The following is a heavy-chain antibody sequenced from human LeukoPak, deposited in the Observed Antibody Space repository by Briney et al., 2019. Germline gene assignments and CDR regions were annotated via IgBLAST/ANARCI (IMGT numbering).Heavy chain of an antibody. CDR2: MSPNSGIT. CDR3: VRTPPNWGADY. J-gene: IGHJ4*02. D-gene: IGHD7-27*01. Sequence: ASVKVSCKASGDTFTSYYMHWVRQAPGQGLEWMGWMSPNSGITGYAQKFQGRVTMTRNTAISTAYMELSSLRSEDTAVYYCVRTPPNWGADYWGQGTLVTVSS. V-gene: IGHV1-8*02. CDR1: GDTFTSYY.